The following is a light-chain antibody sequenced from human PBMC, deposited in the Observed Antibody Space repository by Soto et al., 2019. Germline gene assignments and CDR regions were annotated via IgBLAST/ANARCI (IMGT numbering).Light chain of an antibody. CDR3: KSYAGSNTYV. J-gene: IGLJ1*01. V-gene: IGLV2-8*01. CDR2: DVV. CDR1: KNDVGFYDF. Sequence: QSALTQPPSASGSPGQSVTISCTGTKNDVGFYDFVSWYQHHPGKAPSLIIYDVVQRPSGVHDRFSGSTSGNTSLLTGSGLQAADEADYFCKSYAGSNTYVFGIGTKVTVL.